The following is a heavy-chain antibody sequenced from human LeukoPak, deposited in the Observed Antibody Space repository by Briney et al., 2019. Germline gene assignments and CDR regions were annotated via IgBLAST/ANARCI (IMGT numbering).Heavy chain of an antibody. J-gene: IGHJ4*02. CDR1: GGTFSSYA. Sequence: GASVKVSCKASGGTFSSYAISWVRQAPGQGLEWMGGIIPIFGTANYAQKFQGRVTITADKSTSTAYMELSSLRSEDTAVYYCARSHSKRQFDYWGQGTLVTVSS. CDR3: ARSHSKRQFDY. CDR2: IIPIFGTA. V-gene: IGHV1-69*06.